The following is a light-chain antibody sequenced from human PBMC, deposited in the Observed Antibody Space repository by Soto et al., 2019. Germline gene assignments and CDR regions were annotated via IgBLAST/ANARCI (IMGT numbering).Light chain of an antibody. CDR1: SGHSRYT. Sequence: QSVLTQSSSASASPGSSVKLTCSLSSGHSRYTIAWHQQQPGKAPRYLMKLEGSGTYNKGSGLPDRFSGSSSGADRYLTISNLQFEDEADYYCETWDSHTRVFGGGTKLTVL. CDR2: LEGSGTY. V-gene: IGLV4-60*02. CDR3: ETWDSHTRV. J-gene: IGLJ3*02.